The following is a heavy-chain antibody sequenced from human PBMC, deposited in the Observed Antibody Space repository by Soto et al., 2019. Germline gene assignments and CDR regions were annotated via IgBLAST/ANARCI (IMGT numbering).Heavy chain of an antibody. CDR2: ISSSSSYI. CDR1: GFTFSSYS. CDR3: ARGYCSGGSCYLSAFDI. V-gene: IGHV3-21*01. D-gene: IGHD2-15*01. J-gene: IGHJ3*02. Sequence: GGSLRLSCAASGFTFSSYSMNWVRQAPGKGLEWVSSISSSSSYIYYADSVKGRFTISRDNAKNSLYLQMNSLRAEDTAVYYCARGYCSGGSCYLSAFDIWGQGTMVTVSS.